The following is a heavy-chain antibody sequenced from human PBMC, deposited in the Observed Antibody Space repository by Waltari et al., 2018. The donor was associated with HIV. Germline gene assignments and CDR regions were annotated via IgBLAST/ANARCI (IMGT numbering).Heavy chain of an antibody. V-gene: IGHV3-23*04. CDR3: AKDLFPFDAFDI. D-gene: IGHD3-10*02. J-gene: IGHJ3*02. CDR1: GFTFSSYA. CDR2: ISVSGGST. Sequence: EAQLVESGGGLVQPGGSLRLSCAASGFTFSSYAMNWVRQAPGKGLEWVSTISVSGGSTYYADSVEGRFTISRDNSKNTLYLQMNSLRAEDTAVYYCAKDLFPFDAFDIWGQGTMVTVSS.